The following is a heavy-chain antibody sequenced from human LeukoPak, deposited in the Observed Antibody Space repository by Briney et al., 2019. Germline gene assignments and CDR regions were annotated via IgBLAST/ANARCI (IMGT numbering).Heavy chain of an antibody. CDR2: IIPILGIA. D-gene: IGHD3-10*01. CDR1: GGTFSSYA. J-gene: IGHJ6*02. CDR3: ASGSGKNHHYYYGMDV. Sequence: GASVKVSCKASGGTFSSYAISWVRQAPGQGLEWMGRIIPILGIANYAQKFQGRVTITADKSTSTAYMELSSLRSEDTAVYYCASGSGKNHHYYYGMDVWGQGTTVTVSS. V-gene: IGHV1-69*04.